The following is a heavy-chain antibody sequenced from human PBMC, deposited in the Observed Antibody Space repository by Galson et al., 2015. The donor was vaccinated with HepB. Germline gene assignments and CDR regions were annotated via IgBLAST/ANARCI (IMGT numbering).Heavy chain of an antibody. Sequence: SLRLSCAASDFTVSTNFMNWVRQAPGKGLEWVSAIHTSGTRYYADSVKGRFIISRDASKNTVYLQMNSLRVEDTGIYYCAKDIGIGCYDSSGYFADWGQGTQVAVSS. CDR2: IHTSGTR. D-gene: IGHD3-22*01. V-gene: IGHV3-53*01. CDR3: AKDIGIGCYDSSGYFAD. CDR1: DFTVSTNF. J-gene: IGHJ4*02.